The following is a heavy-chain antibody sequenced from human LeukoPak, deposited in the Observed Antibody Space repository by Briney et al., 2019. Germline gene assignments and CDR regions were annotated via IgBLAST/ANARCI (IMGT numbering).Heavy chain of an antibody. D-gene: IGHD3-9*01. J-gene: IGHJ4*02. CDR3: ARDRILRYFDWLPLDY. CDR2: INPNSGGT. Sequence: ASVKVSCKASGYTFTGYYMHWVRQAPGQGLEWMGWINPNSGGTNYAQKFQGRVTMTRDTSISTAYMELSRLRSDDTAVYYCARDRILRYFDWLPLDYWGQGTLVTVSS. V-gene: IGHV1-2*02. CDR1: GYTFTGYY.